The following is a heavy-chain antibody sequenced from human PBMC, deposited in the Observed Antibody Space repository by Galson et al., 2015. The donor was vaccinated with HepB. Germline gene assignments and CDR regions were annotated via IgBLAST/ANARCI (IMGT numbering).Heavy chain of an antibody. CDR1: GYTFNPYG. CDR3: ARCILSSRNSGMDV. J-gene: IGHJ6*02. V-gene: IGHV1-18*04. D-gene: IGHD2-2*01. Sequence: SVKASCKAAGYTFNPYGFSWVRQAPGQGLEWMGWIGTYSGNIQKAQKFQDRLTMTTDTSTSTAYMELRSLRSDDTAVYYCARCILSSRNSGMDVWGQGTPVTVSS. CDR2: IGTYSGNI.